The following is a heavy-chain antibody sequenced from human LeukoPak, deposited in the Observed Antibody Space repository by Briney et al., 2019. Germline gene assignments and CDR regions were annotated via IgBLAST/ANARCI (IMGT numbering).Heavy chain of an antibody. V-gene: IGHV3-23*01. CDR1: GFTFSSYA. D-gene: IGHD3-10*01. J-gene: IGHJ5*02. CDR3: AKVSITMVRGVINWFDP. CDR2: ISGSGGST. Sequence: GGSLRLSCAASGFTFSSYAMSWVRQAPGKGLEWVSAISGSGGSTYYADSVKGRFTISRGNSKNTLYLQMNSLRAEDTAVYYCAKVSITMVRGVINWFDPWGQGTLVTVSS.